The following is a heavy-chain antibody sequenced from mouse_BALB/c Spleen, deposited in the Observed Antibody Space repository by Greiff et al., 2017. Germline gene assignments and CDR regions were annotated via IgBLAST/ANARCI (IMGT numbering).Heavy chain of an antibody. Sequence: VQLQQSGPELVKPGASVKMSCKASGYTFTSYWMHWVKQRPGQGLEWIGYINPSTGYTEYNQKFKDKATLTADKSSSTAYMQLSSLTSEDSAVYYCARSKWDGYDRYFDYWGQGTTLTVSS. V-gene: IGHV1-7*01. CDR1: GYTFTSYW. CDR2: INPSTGYT. J-gene: IGHJ2*01. CDR3: ARSKWDGYDRYFDY. D-gene: IGHD2-2*01.